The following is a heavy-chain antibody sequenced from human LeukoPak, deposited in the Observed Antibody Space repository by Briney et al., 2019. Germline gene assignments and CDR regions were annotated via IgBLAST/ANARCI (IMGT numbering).Heavy chain of an antibody. Sequence: TGGSLRPSCATSGFTLSSYSMDWVRQAPGKGLEWVSSISSSSSYIYYADSVKGRFTISRDNAKNSLDLQMNSLRVEDTAVYHCARRGSGYTEPIDYWGQGTLVTVSS. D-gene: IGHD5-12*01. J-gene: IGHJ4*02. CDR2: ISSSSSYI. CDR3: ARRGSGYTEPIDY. CDR1: GFTLSSYS. V-gene: IGHV3-21*01.